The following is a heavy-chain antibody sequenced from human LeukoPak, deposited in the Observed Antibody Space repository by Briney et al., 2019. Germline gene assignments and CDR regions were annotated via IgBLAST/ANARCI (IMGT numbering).Heavy chain of an antibody. CDR3: ARDRSVGVLPAPPFDF. J-gene: IGHJ4*02. V-gene: IGHV4-59*12. Sequence: SETLSLTCTVSGGSISSYYWSWIRQPPGKGLEWIGYIYYSGSTNYNPSLKSRVTISVDTSKNQFSLTLTSVTAADTAVYYCARDRSVGVLPAPPFDFWGQGTLVTVSS. D-gene: IGHD6-6*01. CDR1: GGSISSYY. CDR2: IYYSGST.